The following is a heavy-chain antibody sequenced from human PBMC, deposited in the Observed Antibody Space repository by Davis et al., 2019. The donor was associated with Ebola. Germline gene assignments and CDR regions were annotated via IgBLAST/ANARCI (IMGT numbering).Heavy chain of an antibody. D-gene: IGHD6-19*01. CDR3: VRGSNGWSGMDV. CDR2: INNRGDST. V-gene: IGHV3-23*01. CDR1: GFTFSASD. Sequence: GESLKISCVASGFTFSASDMNWVRQAPGKGLEWVSNINNRGDSTYYADSVKGRFTTSRDNARNTLYLQMNSLRPEDTAVYYCVRGSNGWSGMDVWGQGTTVTVSS. J-gene: IGHJ6*02.